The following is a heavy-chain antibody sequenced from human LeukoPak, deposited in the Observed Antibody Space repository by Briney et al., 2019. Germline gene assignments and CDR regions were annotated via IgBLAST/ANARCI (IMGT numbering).Heavy chain of an antibody. CDR3: AKDWSGYCSGGSCLTTEFDF. CDR2: ISGGAGST. V-gene: IGHV3-23*01. CDR1: GFTFSSYA. J-gene: IGHJ4*02. Sequence: GRSLRLSCAVSGFTFSSYAMSWVRQAPGKGLEWVSTISGGAGSTYYADSVRGRFTISRDNSRNTLYLQMNSLRAVDTAVYYCAKDWSGYCSGGSCLTTEFDFWGQGTLVTVSS. D-gene: IGHD2-15*01.